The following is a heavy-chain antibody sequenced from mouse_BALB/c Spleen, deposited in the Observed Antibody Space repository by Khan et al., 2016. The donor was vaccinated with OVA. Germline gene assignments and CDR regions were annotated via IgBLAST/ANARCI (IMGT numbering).Heavy chain of an antibody. D-gene: IGHD1-3*01. Sequence: VQLQESGAELARPGASVKMSCKASGYTFTTYTMHWVKQRPGQGLEWIGYINPSSGYTKYNQKFKDKATLTADKSSSTAYMQLSSLTSEDSAVYDSARTNERWGQGTTLTVSS. CDR2: INPSSGYT. CDR3: ARTNER. J-gene: IGHJ2*01. CDR1: GYTFTTYT. V-gene: IGHV1-4*01.